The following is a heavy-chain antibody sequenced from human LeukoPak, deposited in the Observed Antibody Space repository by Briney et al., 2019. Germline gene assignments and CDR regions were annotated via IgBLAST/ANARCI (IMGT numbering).Heavy chain of an antibody. CDR2: IYYSGST. V-gene: IGHV4-59*01. CDR1: GGSISSYY. J-gene: IGHJ4*02. D-gene: IGHD1/OR15-1a*01. CDR3: ARERGNWNSFDY. Sequence: SETLSLTCTVSGGSISSYYWCWIRQPPGKGLEWIGYIYYSGSTNYNPSLKSRVTISVDTSKNQFSLKLSSVTAADTAVYYCARERGNWNSFDYWGQGTLVTVSS.